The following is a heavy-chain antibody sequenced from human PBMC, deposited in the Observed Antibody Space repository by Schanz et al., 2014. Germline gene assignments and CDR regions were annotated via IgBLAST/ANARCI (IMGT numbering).Heavy chain of an antibody. CDR1: GFTFSSYG. D-gene: IGHD6-13*01. J-gene: IGHJ5*02. V-gene: IGHV3-30*03. CDR2: ISYDGSNK. Sequence: QVQLVESGGGVVQPGRSLRLSCAASGFTFSSYGMHWVRQAPGKGLEWVAVISYDGSNKYYADSVKGRFTISRDNSKNTVYLEMNSLTAEDTAVYYCARGRARQLVHWFDPWGQGTLVTVSS. CDR3: ARGRARQLVHWFDP.